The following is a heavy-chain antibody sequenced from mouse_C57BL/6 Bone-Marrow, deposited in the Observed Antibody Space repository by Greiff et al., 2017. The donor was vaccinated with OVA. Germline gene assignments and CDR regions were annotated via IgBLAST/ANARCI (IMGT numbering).Heavy chain of an antibody. J-gene: IGHJ2*01. CDR2: IDPSDSYT. Sequence: VQLQQPGAELVMPGASVKLSCKASGYTFTSYWMHWVKQRPGQGLEWIGEIDPSDSYTNYNQKFKGKSTLTVDKSSSTAYMQLSSLTSEDSAVYYCARSNDPFDYGGQGTTLTVSS. V-gene: IGHV1-69*01. CDR3: ARSNDPFDY. CDR1: GYTFTSYW.